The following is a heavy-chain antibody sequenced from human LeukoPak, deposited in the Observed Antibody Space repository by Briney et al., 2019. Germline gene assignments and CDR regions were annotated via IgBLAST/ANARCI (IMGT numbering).Heavy chain of an antibody. CDR1: GYTFTSYA. J-gene: IGHJ6*02. V-gene: IGHV1-3*01. Sequence: ASVKVSCKASGYTFTSYAVHWVRQAPGQRPEWMGWIDAGSGNTGCSQEFQGRVTITRDTSASTAYMELSSLTSEDTAVYYCARRRVTTQYSFYAMAVWGQGTTVTVSS. CDR3: ARRRVTTQYSFYAMAV. CDR2: IDAGSGNT. D-gene: IGHD2-21*02.